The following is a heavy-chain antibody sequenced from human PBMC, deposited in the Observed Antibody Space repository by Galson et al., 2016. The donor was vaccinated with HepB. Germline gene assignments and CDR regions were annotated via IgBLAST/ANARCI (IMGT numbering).Heavy chain of an antibody. J-gene: IGHJ4*02. Sequence: QSGAEVKKPGESLTISCTASGYTFSDYLINWMRQTPGKGLEWMGKVDPSDSYVNYSPSFQGHVTISADKSVNTAYLRWSSLEASDTAMYYCARSSWDVPYPLLDYWGQGNQVIVSS. CDR1: GYTFSDYL. CDR2: VDPSDSYV. V-gene: IGHV5-10-1*01. CDR3: ARSSWDVPYPLLDY. D-gene: IGHD1-26*01.